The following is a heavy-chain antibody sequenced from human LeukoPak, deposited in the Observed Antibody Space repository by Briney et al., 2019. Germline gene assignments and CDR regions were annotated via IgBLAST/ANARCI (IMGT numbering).Heavy chain of an antibody. CDR1: GFTFSSYW. D-gene: IGHD2-2*01. V-gene: IGHV3-15*01. J-gene: IGHJ4*02. CDR2: IRTKTDGGTT. Sequence: PGGSLRLSCAASGFTFSSYWMSWVRQAPGRGLEWVGRIRTKTDGGTTDYAAPVKGRFSISRDDSKNTLSLQMNSLTTEDTAVYYCTTDGQSSFQYWGQGTLVTVSS. CDR3: TTDGQSSFQY.